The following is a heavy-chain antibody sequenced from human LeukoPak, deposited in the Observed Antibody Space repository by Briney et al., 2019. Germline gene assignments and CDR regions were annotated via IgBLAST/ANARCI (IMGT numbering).Heavy chain of an antibody. J-gene: IGHJ4*02. V-gene: IGHV3-30*18. Sequence: PGGSRGLSCAASGFTFSSYGMHWARQAPGKGLEWVAVISYDGSNKYYADSVKGRFTISRDNSKNTLYLQMNSLRAEDTAVYYCAKEVLYYYDSSGYPDYWGQGTLVTVSS. CDR3: AKEVLYYYDSSGYPDY. D-gene: IGHD3-22*01. CDR1: GFTFSSYG. CDR2: ISYDGSNK.